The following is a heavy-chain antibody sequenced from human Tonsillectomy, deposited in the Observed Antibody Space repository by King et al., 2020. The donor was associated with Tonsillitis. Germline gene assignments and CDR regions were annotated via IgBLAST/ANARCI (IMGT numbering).Heavy chain of an antibody. CDR3: ARHPLPYWYFVL. Sequence: QLQESGPGLVKPSETLSLTCTVSGGSISSDYGSWIRQPPGMGLEWIGYISYSGSIKYNPTLKSRVTISLDTSKDQVSMELSSVTAADTAVYYCARHPLPYWYFVLWGRGTLVTVSS. CDR1: GGSISSDY. CDR2: ISYSGSI. J-gene: IGHJ2*01. V-gene: IGHV4-59*01.